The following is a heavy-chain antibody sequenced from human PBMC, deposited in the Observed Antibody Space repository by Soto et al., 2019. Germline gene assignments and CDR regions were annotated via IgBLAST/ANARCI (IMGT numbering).Heavy chain of an antibody. Sequence: PGGSLRLSCAASGFTFSDHYIDWVRQAPGKGLEWVGYIYYSGSTSYNPSLRRRVIMSVDTSKRQFSLQLKSVTAADTAIYYCARTVLGPDILADQFVDYYYYMDVWGQGTTVTVSS. CDR3: ARTVLGPDILADQFVDYYYYMDV. CDR2: IYYSGST. J-gene: IGHJ6*03. V-gene: IGHV4-59*08. D-gene: IGHD3-9*01. CDR1: GFTFSDHY.